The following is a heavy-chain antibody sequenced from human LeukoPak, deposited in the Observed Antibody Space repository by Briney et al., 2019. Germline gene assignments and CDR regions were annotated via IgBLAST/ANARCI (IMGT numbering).Heavy chain of an antibody. CDR1: GYTFTSYY. V-gene: IGHV1-8*02. CDR2: MNPNSGNT. D-gene: IGHD3-10*01. J-gene: IGHJ4*02. Sequence: ASVKVSCKASGYTFTSYYMHWVRQATGQGLEWMGWMNPNSGNTGYAQKFQGRVTMTRNTSISTAYMELSSLRSEDTAVCYCARDRLLWQVWGQGTLVTVSS. CDR3: ARDRLLWQV.